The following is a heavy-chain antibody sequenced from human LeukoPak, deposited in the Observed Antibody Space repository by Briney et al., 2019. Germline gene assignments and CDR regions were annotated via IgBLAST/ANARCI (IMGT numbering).Heavy chain of an antibody. D-gene: IGHD6-13*01. CDR3: ARDPHYSSSWSYFDY. CDR2: IYSGGST. J-gene: IGHJ4*02. CDR1: GFTVSSNY. Sequence: GGSLRLSCAASGFTVSSNYMSWVRQAPGKGLEWVSVIYSGGSTYYADSVKGRFTISRDNSKNTLYLQMNSLRAEDTAVYYCARDPHYSSSWSYFDYWGQGTLVTVSS. V-gene: IGHV3-66*01.